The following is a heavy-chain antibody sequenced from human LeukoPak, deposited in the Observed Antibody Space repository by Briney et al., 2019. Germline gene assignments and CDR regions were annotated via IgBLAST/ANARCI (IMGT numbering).Heavy chain of an antibody. V-gene: IGHV3-23*01. CDR2: ISPNGVIT. J-gene: IGHJ4*02. D-gene: IGHD5-24*01. CDR1: GFTFSSHG. Sequence: GGSLRLSCAASGFTFSSHGMNWVRQAPGKGLEWVSGISPNGVITYYADSVKGRFTISRDNSKDTVYLQMNSLRPEDTAVYYCAKDDAWLQYGNWGRGTLVTVSS. CDR3: AKDDAWLQYGN.